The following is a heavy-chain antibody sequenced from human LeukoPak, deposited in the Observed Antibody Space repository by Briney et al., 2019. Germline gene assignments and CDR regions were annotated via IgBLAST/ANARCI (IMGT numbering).Heavy chain of an antibody. V-gene: IGHV3-9*01. D-gene: IGHD5-12*01. CDR1: GFTFDDYA. CDR3: AKASYSGYEWGYPHYFDY. CDR2: ISWNSGSI. J-gene: IGHJ4*02. Sequence: PGGSLRLSCAASGFTFDDYAMHWVRQAPGKGLEWVSGISWNSGSIGYADSVKGRFTISRDNAKNSLYLQMNSLRAEDTALYYCAKASYSGYEWGYPHYFDYWGQGTLVTVSS.